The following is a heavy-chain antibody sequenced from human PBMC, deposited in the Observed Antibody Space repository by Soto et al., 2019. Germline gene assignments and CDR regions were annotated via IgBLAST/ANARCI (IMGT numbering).Heavy chain of an antibody. V-gene: IGHV1-24*01. CDR3: ATTRTVAATRYYYYGMDV. D-gene: IGHD2-15*01. CDR2: FDPEDGET. J-gene: IGHJ6*02. Sequence: GASVKVSCKVSGYTLTELSMHWVRQAPGKGLEWMGGFDPEDGETIYAQKFQGRVTMTEDTSTDTAYMELSSLRSEDTAVYYCATTRTVAATRYYYYGMDVWGQGTTVTVS. CDR1: GYTLTELS.